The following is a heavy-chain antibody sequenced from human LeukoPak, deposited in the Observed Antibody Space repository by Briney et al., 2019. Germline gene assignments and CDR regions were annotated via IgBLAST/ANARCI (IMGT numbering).Heavy chain of an antibody. J-gene: IGHJ5*02. D-gene: IGHD3-10*01. CDR3: ARGYGSGSWWFDP. CDR1: VDIFSSNSAA. Sequence: SQTLSLTCALSVDIFSSNSAAWNSVRQSPSRGLEWLVRTYYRSKLYNDYAVSVKSRITINPDTSKNQFSLQLNSVTPEDTAVYYCARGYGSGSWWFDPWAREPWSPSPQ. V-gene: IGHV6-1*01. CDR2: TYYRSKLYN.